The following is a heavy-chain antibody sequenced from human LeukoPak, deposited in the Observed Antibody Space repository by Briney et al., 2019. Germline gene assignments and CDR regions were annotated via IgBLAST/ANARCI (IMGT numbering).Heavy chain of an antibody. V-gene: IGHV4-34*01. Sequence: PSETLSLTCAVYGGSFSGYYWSWIRQPPGKGLERIGEINHSGSTNYNPSLKSRVTISVDTSKNQFSLKLSSVTAADTAVYYCARGYYYGSGSYSWFDPWGQGTLVTVSS. D-gene: IGHD3-10*01. J-gene: IGHJ5*02. CDR3: ARGYYYGSGSYSWFDP. CDR1: GGSFSGYY. CDR2: INHSGST.